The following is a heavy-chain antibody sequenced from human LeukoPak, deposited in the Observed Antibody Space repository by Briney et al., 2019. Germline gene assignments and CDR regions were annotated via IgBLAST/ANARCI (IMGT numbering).Heavy chain of an antibody. CDR2: INPNSGGT. J-gene: IGHJ4*02. CDR1: GYTFTNYY. CDR3: ARSLIRIAAASTGGY. Sequence: ASVKVSCKASGYTFTNYYMHWVRQAPGQGLEWMGRINPNSGGTNSAQKFQGRVTMTRDTSISTAYMELSRLRSDDTAVYYCARSLIRIAAASTGGYWGQGTLVTVSS. V-gene: IGHV1-2*06. D-gene: IGHD6-13*01.